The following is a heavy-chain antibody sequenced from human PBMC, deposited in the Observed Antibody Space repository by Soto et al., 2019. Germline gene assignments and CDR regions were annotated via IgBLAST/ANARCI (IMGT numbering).Heavy chain of an antibody. D-gene: IGHD3-9*01. Sequence: GGSLRLSCAGSGFPFGDFAMSWVRQGPGKGLEWISDISVSGGSSDYADSVKGRFTISRDNSKNTLFLQMNSLRGEDTAIYYCAKVVKYDVLTGYYKGPDYYGMDVWGQGTTVTVSS. CDR3: AKVVKYDVLTGYYKGPDYYGMDV. V-gene: IGHV3-23*01. CDR2: ISVSGGSS. J-gene: IGHJ6*02. CDR1: GFPFGDFA.